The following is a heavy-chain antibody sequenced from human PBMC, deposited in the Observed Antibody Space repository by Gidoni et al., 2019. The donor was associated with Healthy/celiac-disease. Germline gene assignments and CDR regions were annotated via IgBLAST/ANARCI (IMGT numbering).Heavy chain of an antibody. Sequence: EVQLVESGGGLVQPGGSLRLSCAASGFPFSSYAIHWVRQAPGKGLEYVSAISSNGGSTYYANSVKGRFTISRDNSKITLYLQMGSLRAEDMAVYYCARGTRSVLRYFDWLAGIDYWGQGTLVTVSS. CDR3: ARGTRSVLRYFDWLAGIDY. CDR2: ISSNGGST. V-gene: IGHV3-64*01. D-gene: IGHD3-9*01. CDR1: GFPFSSYA. J-gene: IGHJ4*02.